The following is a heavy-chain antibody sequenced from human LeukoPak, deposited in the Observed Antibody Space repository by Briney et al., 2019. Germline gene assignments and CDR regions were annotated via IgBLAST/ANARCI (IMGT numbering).Heavy chain of an antibody. D-gene: IGHD2-2*01. V-gene: IGHV1-2*06. Sequence: ASVKVSCKASGYTFTGYYMHWVRQAPGQGLEWMGRINPNSGGTNYAQKFQGRVTMTRDTSINTAYMELSRLRSDDTAVYYCARVYCSSTSCDRYFDYWGQGTLVTVSS. J-gene: IGHJ4*02. CDR2: INPNSGGT. CDR3: ARVYCSSTSCDRYFDY. CDR1: GYTFTGYY.